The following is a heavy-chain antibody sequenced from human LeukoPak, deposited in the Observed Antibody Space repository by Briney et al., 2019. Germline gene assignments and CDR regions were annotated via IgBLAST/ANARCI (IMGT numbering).Heavy chain of an antibody. CDR2: IWYDGSNK. CDR3: ARSIAAAGTLGNFDY. V-gene: IGHV3-33*01. CDR1: GFTFSSYG. D-gene: IGHD6-13*01. Sequence: GGSLRLSCAASGFTFSSYGMHWVRQAPGKGLEWVAVIWYDGSNKYYAGSVKGRFTISRDNSKNTLYLQMNSLRAEDTAVYYCARSIAAAGTLGNFDYWGQGTLVTVSS. J-gene: IGHJ4*02.